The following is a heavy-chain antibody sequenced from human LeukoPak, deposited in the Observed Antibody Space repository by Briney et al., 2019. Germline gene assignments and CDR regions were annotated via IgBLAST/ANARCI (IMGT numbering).Heavy chain of an antibody. CDR1: GDSVSSNNAA. D-gene: IGHD4-17*01. CDR2: TYYRSQWYH. Sequence: SQTLSLTRAISGDSVSSNNAAWVWIRQSPSRGLEWLGRTYYRSQWYHDYAVSVKSRISFNPDTSKNQFFLQLNSVTPEDTAVYYCARDVNGAFTRSWFDPWGQGTRVTVS. V-gene: IGHV6-1*01. J-gene: IGHJ5*02. CDR3: ARDVNGAFTRSWFDP.